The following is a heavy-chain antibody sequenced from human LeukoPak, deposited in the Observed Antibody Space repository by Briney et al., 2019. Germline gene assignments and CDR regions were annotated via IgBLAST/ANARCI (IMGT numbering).Heavy chain of an antibody. Sequence: GGSLRLSCAASGFTVSSTYMSWVRQTPGKGLEWVSVIYSDGKVYYIDSVKGRFTISRDTSKNTVYLQMNSLRVEDTAVYYCAREWIAAGFDPWGQGTLVTVSS. CDR3: AREWIAAGFDP. D-gene: IGHD6-13*01. CDR1: GFTVSSTY. V-gene: IGHV3-53*01. CDR2: IYSDGKV. J-gene: IGHJ5*02.